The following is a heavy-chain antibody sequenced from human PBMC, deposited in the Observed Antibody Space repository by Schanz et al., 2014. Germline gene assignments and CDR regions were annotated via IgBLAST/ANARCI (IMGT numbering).Heavy chain of an antibody. Sequence: EVQLVQSGGGLVQPGGSLKLSCAASGLIFSNYAMSWVRQAPGKGLEWVSAISGSGGSTYYADSVKGRFTISSDNSKSTLYLQMSSLRAEDTAVYYCAKSQGSSFDSWGQGTLVTVSS. D-gene: IGHD6-13*01. CDR1: GLIFSNYA. CDR2: ISGSGGST. CDR3: AKSQGSSFDS. J-gene: IGHJ4*02. V-gene: IGHV3-23*04.